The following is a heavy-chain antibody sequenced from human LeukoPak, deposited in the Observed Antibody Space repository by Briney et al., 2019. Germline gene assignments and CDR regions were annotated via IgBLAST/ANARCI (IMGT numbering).Heavy chain of an antibody. D-gene: IGHD3-10*01. Sequence: GESLKISCRCSGYSFTSQWIAWVRQMPGKGLEWMGIIYPGDSDTRYSPSFQGQVTISADKSISTAYLQWISMKAPDTAMYYCARPPRAGAGGYYYYMDVWGKGTTVTVSS. CDR3: ARPPRAGAGGYYYYMDV. CDR1: GYSFTSQW. J-gene: IGHJ6*03. V-gene: IGHV5-51*01. CDR2: IYPGDSDT.